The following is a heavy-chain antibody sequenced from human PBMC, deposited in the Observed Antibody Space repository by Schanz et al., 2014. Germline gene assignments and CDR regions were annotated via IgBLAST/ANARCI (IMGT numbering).Heavy chain of an antibody. J-gene: IGHJ4*02. Sequence: EVHLVESGGGLVQPGGSLRLSCASSGFSFTTYAMSWVRQAPGKGLEWVSSISSGGGSTYYADSVKGRFTISRDNSKNTLYLQMKSLRAEDTAVYYCARGGFGEVSYFDYWGQGTLVTVSS. D-gene: IGHD3-10*01. CDR2: ISSGGGST. V-gene: IGHV3-23*04. CDR3: ARGGFGEVSYFDY. CDR1: GFSFTTYA.